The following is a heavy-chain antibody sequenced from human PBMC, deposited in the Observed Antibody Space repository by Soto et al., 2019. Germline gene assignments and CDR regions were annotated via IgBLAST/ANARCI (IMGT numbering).Heavy chain of an antibody. V-gene: IGHV3-30-3*01. J-gene: IGHJ6*02. CDR1: GFTFSSYA. D-gene: IGHD5-12*01. Sequence: GGSLRLSCAASGFTFSSYAMHWVRQAPGKGLEWVAVISYDGSNKYYADSVKGRFTISRDNSKNTLYLQMNSLRAEDTAVYYCARAIVATIYYYHYGMDVWGQGTTVTVSS. CDR2: ISYDGSNK. CDR3: ARAIVATIYYYHYGMDV.